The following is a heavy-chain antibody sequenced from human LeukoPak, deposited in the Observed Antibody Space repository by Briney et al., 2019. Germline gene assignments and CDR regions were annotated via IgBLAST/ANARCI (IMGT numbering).Heavy chain of an antibody. J-gene: IGHJ4*02. CDR2: IIPIFGTA. CDR3: ARDSYYYDSSGYYYGHDY. V-gene: IGHV1-69*05. Sequence: GSSVKVSCKASGGTFSSYAISWVRQAPGQGLEWMGRIIPIFGTANYAQKFQGRVTITTDESTSTAYMELSSLRSEDTAVYYCARDSYYYDSSGYYYGHDYWGQGTLVTVSS. CDR1: GGTFSSYA. D-gene: IGHD3-22*01.